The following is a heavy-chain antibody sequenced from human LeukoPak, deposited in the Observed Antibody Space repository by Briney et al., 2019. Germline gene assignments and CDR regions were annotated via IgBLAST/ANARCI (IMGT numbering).Heavy chain of an antibody. CDR1: GFTFNSYA. D-gene: IGHD1-26*01. CDR2: IIGSGDSI. J-gene: IGHJ4*02. CDR3: AKENPVGGTNYFDY. Sequence: PGGSLRLSCAASGFTFNSYAMSWVRQAPGKGLEWVAAIIGSGDSIFYADSVKGRFTISRDNSKNTLYLQMNTLRAEDRAVYYCAKENPVGGTNYFDYWGQGTLVTVAS. V-gene: IGHV3-23*01.